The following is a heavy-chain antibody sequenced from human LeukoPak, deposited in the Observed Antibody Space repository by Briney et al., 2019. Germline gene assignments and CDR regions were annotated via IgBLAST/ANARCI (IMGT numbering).Heavy chain of an antibody. CDR2: ISYDGSEK. Sequence: GRSLRLSCAASGSTFSSYPMHWVRQAPGKGLEWVAVISYDGSEKHYADPVKGRFTISRDNSKNTLYLQMNSLRAEDTATYYCAKDWGANNWYNWFDPWGRGTQVTVSS. CDR3: AKDWGANNWYNWFDP. J-gene: IGHJ5*02. CDR1: GSTFSSYP. D-gene: IGHD1-20*01. V-gene: IGHV3-30-3*01.